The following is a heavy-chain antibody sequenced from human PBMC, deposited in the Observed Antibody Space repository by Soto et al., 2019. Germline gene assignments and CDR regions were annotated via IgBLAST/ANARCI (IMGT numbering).Heavy chain of an antibody. J-gene: IGHJ4*02. V-gene: IGHV3-33*01. CDR1: GFSFSSYG. CDR2: IWYDGSNK. D-gene: IGHD1-26*01. Sequence: QVQLVESGGGVVQPGRSLRLSCAASGFSFSSYGMQWVRQAPGKGLEWVAIIWYDGSNKYYVDSVKGRFTISRDNSKNTLYLQINSLRAEDTAVYYCARASGSWSHFDYWGQGIQVTVSS. CDR3: ARASGSWSHFDY.